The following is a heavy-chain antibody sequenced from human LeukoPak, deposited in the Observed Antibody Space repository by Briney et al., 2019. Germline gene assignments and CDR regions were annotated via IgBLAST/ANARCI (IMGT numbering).Heavy chain of an antibody. CDR2: IYYSGST. CDR1: GGSISSYY. CDR3: ARAIRGEGYKSFDY. Sequence: SETLSLTCTVSGGSISSYYWSWIRQPPGKGLEWIGYIYYSGSTNYNPSLKSRVTISVDTSKNQFSLKLSSVTAADTAVYYCARAIRGEGYKSFDYWGQGTLVTVSS. D-gene: IGHD5-24*01. V-gene: IGHV4-59*01. J-gene: IGHJ4*02.